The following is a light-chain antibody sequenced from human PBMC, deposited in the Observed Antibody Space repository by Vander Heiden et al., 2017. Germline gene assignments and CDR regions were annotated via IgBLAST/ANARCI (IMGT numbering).Light chain of an antibody. V-gene: IGKV3-15*01. CDR3: QQYNNWPRT. Sequence: EIVMTHSPATLSVSRGESATLPRRDSQCGSRNLAWYQQKPGQAPRLLIYGASTRATDIPARFSGSGSGTDFTLTISSLQSEDFAVYYCQQYNNWPRTFGQGTKVEIK. J-gene: IGKJ1*01. CDR2: GAS. CDR1: QCGSRN.